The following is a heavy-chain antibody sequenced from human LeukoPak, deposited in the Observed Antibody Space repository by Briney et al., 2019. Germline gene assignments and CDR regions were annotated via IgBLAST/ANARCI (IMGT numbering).Heavy chain of an antibody. V-gene: IGHV3-48*01. Sequence: GGSLRLSCAASGFTFSSYSMNWVRQAPGKGLEWVSYITSSSSTIYYADSVKDRFTISRDNAKNSLYLQMNSLRAEDTAVYYCARGSYQVSWGQGTLVTVSS. CDR2: ITSSSSTI. J-gene: IGHJ4*02. CDR3: ARGSYQVS. D-gene: IGHD2/OR15-2a*01. CDR1: GFTFSSYS.